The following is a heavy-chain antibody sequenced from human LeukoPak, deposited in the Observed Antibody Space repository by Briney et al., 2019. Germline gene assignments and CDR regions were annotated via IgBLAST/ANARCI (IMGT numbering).Heavy chain of an antibody. Sequence: GGSLRLSCAASGFTFSSYEMNWVRQAPGKGLEWVSYISSSGSTIYYADSVKGRFTISRDNAKNSLYLQMNSLRAEDMAVYYCVRNGYCSSTSCYDASLAIDYWGQGTLVTVSS. V-gene: IGHV3-48*03. CDR1: GFTFSSYE. CDR3: VRNGYCSSTSCYDASLAIDY. J-gene: IGHJ4*02. D-gene: IGHD2-2*01. CDR2: ISSSGSTI.